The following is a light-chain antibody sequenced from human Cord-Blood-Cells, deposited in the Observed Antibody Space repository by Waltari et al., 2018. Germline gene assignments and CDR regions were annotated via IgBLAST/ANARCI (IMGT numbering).Light chain of an antibody. CDR2: AAS. CDR1: QSISSY. J-gene: IGKJ2*03. V-gene: IGKV1-39*01. Sequence: IQMPQPPSSLADAVGDGVTIPCRASQSISSYLNWYQQKPGKATKLLIYAASSLQSWVPSRFSGSGSGTDFTLTISSLQPEDFATYYCQQSYSTPYSFGQGTKLEIK. CDR3: QQSYSTPYS.